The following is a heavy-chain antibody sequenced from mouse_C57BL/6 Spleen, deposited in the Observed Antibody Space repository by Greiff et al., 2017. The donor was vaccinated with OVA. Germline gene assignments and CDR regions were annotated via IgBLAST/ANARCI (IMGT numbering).Heavy chain of an antibody. Sequence: QQSCKASGYTFTSYWMHWVKQRPGQGLEWIGEIDPSDSYTNYNQKFKGKSTLTVDKSSSTAYMQLSSLTSEDSAVYYCARGLPSRVFDYWGQGTTLTVSS. V-gene: IGHV1-69*01. J-gene: IGHJ2*01. CDR2: IDPSDSYT. CDR1: GYTFTSYW. D-gene: IGHD2-2*01. CDR3: ARGLPSRVFDY.